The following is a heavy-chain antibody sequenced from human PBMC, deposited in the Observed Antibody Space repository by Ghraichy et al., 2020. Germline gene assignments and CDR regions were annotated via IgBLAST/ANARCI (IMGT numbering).Heavy chain of an antibody. J-gene: IGHJ4*02. CDR3: ARHPWELRFYFDY. V-gene: IGHV4-39*01. D-gene: IGHD1-26*01. Sequence: SQTLSLTCTVSGDSISSSSYYWGWIRQPPGKGLEWIGSISYSGSTYYNPSLKSRVSISVDTSKNQFSLKLTSVTAADTAVYYCARHPWELRFYFDYWGQGTLVTVSS. CDR1: GDSISSSSYY. CDR2: ISYSGST.